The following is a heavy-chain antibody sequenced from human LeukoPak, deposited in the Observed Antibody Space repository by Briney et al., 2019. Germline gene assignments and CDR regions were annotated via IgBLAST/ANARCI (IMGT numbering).Heavy chain of an antibody. D-gene: IGHD6-19*01. Sequence: GGSLRLSCTASGFTFGDYGMSWVRQAPGKGLEWVGFIRSKAYGGTAEYAASVKGRFTISRDDSKSIAYLQMNSLKTEDTAVYYCTRDIAVAPAKFDYWGQGTLVTVSS. CDR3: TRDIAVAPAKFDY. V-gene: IGHV3-49*04. CDR1: GFTFGDYG. J-gene: IGHJ4*02. CDR2: IRSKAYGGTA.